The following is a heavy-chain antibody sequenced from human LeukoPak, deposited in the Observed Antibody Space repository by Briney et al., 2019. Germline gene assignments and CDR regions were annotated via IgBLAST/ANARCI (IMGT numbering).Heavy chain of an antibody. CDR3: ARGLYNRNY. CDR2: IKQDGSEK. V-gene: IGHV3-7*01. J-gene: IGHJ4*02. D-gene: IGHD1-14*01. CDR1: GFTFSSYW. Sequence: PGGSLRLSCVASGFTFSSYWMSWVRQAPGKGLESVANIKQDGSEKYYVDSVKGRFTISRDNAKNSLYLQMNSLRVEDTAVYYCARGLYNRNYWGQGTLVTVSS.